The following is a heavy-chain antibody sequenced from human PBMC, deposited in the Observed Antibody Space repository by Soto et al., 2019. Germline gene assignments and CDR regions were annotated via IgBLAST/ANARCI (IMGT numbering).Heavy chain of an antibody. Sequence: QVQLVQSGAEVKKPGASVKVSCKASGYTFTSYDINWVRQATGQGLEWMGWMNPNSGNTGYAQKFQGRVTMTRNTSIRTAYMELSSLRSDDTAVYYCAREGAGYSSSGVHYGMDVWGQGTTVTVSS. CDR2: MNPNSGNT. D-gene: IGHD6-6*01. J-gene: IGHJ6*02. V-gene: IGHV1-8*01. CDR3: AREGAGYSSSGVHYGMDV. CDR1: GYTFTSYD.